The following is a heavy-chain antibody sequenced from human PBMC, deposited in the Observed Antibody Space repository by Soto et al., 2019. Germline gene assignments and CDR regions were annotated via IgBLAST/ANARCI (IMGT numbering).Heavy chain of an antibody. CDR3: AKEKTYSSGWDGMDV. CDR2: ISGSGGST. Sequence: EVQLLESGGGLVQPGGSLRLSCAASGFTFSSYAMSWVRQAPGKGQEWVSAISGSGGSTYYADSVKGRFTISRDNSKNTLYVQMNSLRAEDTAVYYCAKEKTYSSGWDGMDVWGQGTTVTVSS. J-gene: IGHJ6*02. V-gene: IGHV3-23*01. CDR1: GFTFSSYA. D-gene: IGHD6-19*01.